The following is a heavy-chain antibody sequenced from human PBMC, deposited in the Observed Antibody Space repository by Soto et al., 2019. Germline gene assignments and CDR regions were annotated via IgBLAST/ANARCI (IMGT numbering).Heavy chain of an antibody. CDR1: GFTFDDYA. CDR2: ISWNSGST. D-gene: IGHD3-10*01. Sequence: VQLVESGGGLVQPGRSLRLSCAASGFTFDDYAMHWVRQAPGKGLEWVSGISWNSGSTGYADSVEGRFTISRDNAKNSLYLQMNSLRVEDTALYYCAKDTLYGSGSQQTDYWGQGTLVTVSS. V-gene: IGHV3-9*01. CDR3: AKDTLYGSGSQQTDY. J-gene: IGHJ4*02.